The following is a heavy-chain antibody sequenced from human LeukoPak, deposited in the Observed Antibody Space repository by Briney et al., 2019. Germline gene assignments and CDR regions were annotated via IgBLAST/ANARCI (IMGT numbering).Heavy chain of an antibody. D-gene: IGHD1-26*01. CDR1: GFTFDDYA. J-gene: IGHJ4*02. CDR3: AKAAISGSHHYYFDY. V-gene: IGHV3-43*02. CDR2: ISWDGGST. Sequence: GGSLRLSCAASGFTFDDYAMHWVRQAPGKGLEWVSLISWDGGSTYYADSVKGRFTISRDNSKNSLYLQMNSLRTEDTALYYCAKAAISGSHHYYFDYWGQGTLVTVSS.